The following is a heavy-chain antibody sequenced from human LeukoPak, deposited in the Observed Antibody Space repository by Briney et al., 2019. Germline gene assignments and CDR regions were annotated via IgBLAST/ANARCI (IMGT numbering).Heavy chain of an antibody. D-gene: IGHD4-17*01. V-gene: IGHV4-59*01. J-gene: IGHJ4*02. CDR1: GGSINNYY. Sequence: PSETLSLTCTVSGGSINNYYWSWIRQPPGKGLEWIGYIYYRGSTNYNLSLKSRVTFSVDTSKNQFSLKLNSVTAADTAVYYCARGGDYGDLRYFDYWGQGTLVTVSP. CDR3: ARGGDYGDLRYFDY. CDR2: IYYRGST.